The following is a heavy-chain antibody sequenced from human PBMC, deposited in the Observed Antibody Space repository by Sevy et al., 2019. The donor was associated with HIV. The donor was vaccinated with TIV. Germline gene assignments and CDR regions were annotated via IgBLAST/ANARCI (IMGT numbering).Heavy chain of an antibody. J-gene: IGHJ5*02. Sequence: ASVKVSCKAFGYRFTSYYLHWVRQAPGQGLEWMGIINPSGGGTTYAQRFQGRVTMTRDTSTSTVYMELSSLRSEDTAVYYCARGSGGSGFRAWFDPWGQGTLVTVSS. V-gene: IGHV1-46*01. CDR2: INPSGGGT. D-gene: IGHD2-15*01. CDR3: ARGSGGSGFRAWFDP. CDR1: GYRFTSYY.